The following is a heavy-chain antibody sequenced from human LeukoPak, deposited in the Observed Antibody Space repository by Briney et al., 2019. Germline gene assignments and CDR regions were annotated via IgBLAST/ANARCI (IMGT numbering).Heavy chain of an antibody. CDR2: IIPILGIA. CDR3: ARDGRGAVAGAFDI. D-gene: IGHD6-19*01. V-gene: IGHV1-69*04. CDR1: GGTFSSYA. J-gene: IGHJ3*02. Sequence: ASVKVSCKASGGTFSSYAISWVRQAPGQGLEWKGRIIPILGIANYAQKFQGRVTITADKSTSTAYMELSSLRSEDTAVYYCARDGRGAVAGAFDIWGQGTMVTVSS.